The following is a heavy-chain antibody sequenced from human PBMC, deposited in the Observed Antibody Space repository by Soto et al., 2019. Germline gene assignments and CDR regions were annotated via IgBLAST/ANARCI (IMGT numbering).Heavy chain of an antibody. CDR1: GGTFSSYA. CDR3: ARDRGREAAAGSALYNWFDP. Sequence: GASVKVSCKASGGTFSSYAISWVRQAPGQGLEWMGGIIPIFGTANYAQKFQGRVTITADESTSTAYMELSSLRSEDTAVYYFARDRGREAAAGSALYNWFDPWGQGTLVTVSS. D-gene: IGHD6-13*01. V-gene: IGHV1-69*13. J-gene: IGHJ5*02. CDR2: IIPIFGTA.